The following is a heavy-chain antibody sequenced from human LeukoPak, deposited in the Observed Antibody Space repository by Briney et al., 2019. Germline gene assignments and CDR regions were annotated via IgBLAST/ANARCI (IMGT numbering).Heavy chain of an antibody. CDR3: ARLPVPLRYYGMDV. CDR2: IKQDGSEK. J-gene: IGHJ6*02. CDR1: GFTFSSYW. Sequence: GGSLRLSCAASGFTFSSYWMSWVRQAPGKGLEWVANIKQDGSEKYYVDSVKGRFTISRDNAKNSLYLQMNSLRAEDTAVYYCARLPVPLRYYGMDVWGQGTTVTVSS. V-gene: IGHV3-7*01. D-gene: IGHD3-10*02.